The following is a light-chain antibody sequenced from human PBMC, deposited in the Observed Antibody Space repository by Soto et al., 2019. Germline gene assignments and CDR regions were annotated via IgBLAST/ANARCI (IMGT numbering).Light chain of an antibody. CDR1: QSVGSD. V-gene: IGKV3-15*01. J-gene: IGKJ4*01. CDR3: QQTFRSPLT. Sequence: EIVMTQSPASLSVSPGKRVTLSCRASQSVGSDLAWYQQKPGQAPRLLIYAASTRATGIPARFSGSGSGTEFTLTIASLQPDDFATYFCQQTFRSPLTFGGGTKVEL. CDR2: AAS.